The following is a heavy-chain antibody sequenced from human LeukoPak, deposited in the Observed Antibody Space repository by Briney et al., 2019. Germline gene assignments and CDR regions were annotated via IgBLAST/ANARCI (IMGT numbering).Heavy chain of an antibody. D-gene: IGHD5-24*01. CDR3: ARDTLPGVEMATIIGY. CDR1: GFTFSSYA. V-gene: IGHV3-30*04. CDR2: ISYDGSNK. J-gene: IGHJ4*02. Sequence: SGGSLRLSCAASGFTFSSYAMHWVRQAPGKGLEWVAVISYDGSNKYYADSVKGRFTISRDNSKNTLYLQMNSLRAEDTAVYYCARDTLPGVEMATIIGYWGQGTLVTASS.